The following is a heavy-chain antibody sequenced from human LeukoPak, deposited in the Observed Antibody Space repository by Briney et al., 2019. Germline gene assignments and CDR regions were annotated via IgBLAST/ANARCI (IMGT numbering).Heavy chain of an antibody. V-gene: IGHV1-69*05. Sequence: ASVKVSCKASGGTFSSYAISWVRQAPGQGLEWMGRIIPIFGTANYAQKFQGRVTITTDESTSTAYMELSRLRSDDTAVYYCARGRSFYSGSYEAINWFDPWGQGTLVTVSS. J-gene: IGHJ5*02. CDR2: IIPIFGTA. D-gene: IGHD1-26*01. CDR1: GGTFSSYA. CDR3: ARGRSFYSGSYEAINWFDP.